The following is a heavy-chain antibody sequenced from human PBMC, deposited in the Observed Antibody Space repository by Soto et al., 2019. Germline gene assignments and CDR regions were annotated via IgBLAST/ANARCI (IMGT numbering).Heavy chain of an antibody. CDR1: GGTFSTST. J-gene: IGHJ4*02. CDR2: IIPILDTA. Sequence: QVQLVQSGAEVKEPGSSVKVSCKASGGTFSTSTFTWVRQAPGQGLEWMGRIIPILDTADYAQKFHGSVTITEDKSTSPAFMELSSLRSDDTGIYYCASDSPIGSLFSGYDAIDLWGQGTLVTVSP. D-gene: IGHD5-12*01. V-gene: IGHV1-69*08. CDR3: ASDSPIGSLFSGYDAIDL.